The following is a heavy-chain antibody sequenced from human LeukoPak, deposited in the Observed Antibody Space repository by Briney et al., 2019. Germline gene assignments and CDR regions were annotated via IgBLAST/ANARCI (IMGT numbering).Heavy chain of an antibody. V-gene: IGHV3-7*01. CDR3: ARVVDYGWFDP. D-gene: IGHD3-16*01. Sequence: HPGGSLRLSCAASGFTFSSYWMSWVRQAPGKGLEWVANIKEDGTTIYYVDSVKGRFTISRDNAKNSLYLQMNSVRDEDTAVYYCARVVDYGWFDPWGQGTLVAVSS. CDR1: GFTFSSYW. J-gene: IGHJ5*02. CDR2: IKEDGTTI.